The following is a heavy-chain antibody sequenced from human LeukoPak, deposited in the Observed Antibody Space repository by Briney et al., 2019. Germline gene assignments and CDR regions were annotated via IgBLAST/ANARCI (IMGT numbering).Heavy chain of an antibody. V-gene: IGHV4-4*02. CDR3: ARATYDYVWGSYRRGHAFDI. Sequence: SGTLSLTCAVSGGSISSSNWWSWVRQPPGKGLEWIGEIYHSGSTNYNPSLKSRVTISVDKSKNQFSLKLSSVTAADTAVYYCARATYDYVWGSYRRGHAFDIWGQGTMVTVSS. CDR1: GGSISSSNW. J-gene: IGHJ3*02. D-gene: IGHD3-16*02. CDR2: IYHSGST.